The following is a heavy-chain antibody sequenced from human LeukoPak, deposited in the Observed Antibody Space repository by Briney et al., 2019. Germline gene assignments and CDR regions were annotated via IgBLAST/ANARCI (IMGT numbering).Heavy chain of an antibody. D-gene: IGHD3-9*01. Sequence: SQTLSLTCSVSGGSISSGSYYWSWIRQPAGKGLEWIGRIYSSGSTNYNPSLKSRVTISVDTSKNQFSLKLTSVTAADTAVYFCARGEDFERYYLAYWGQGTLVTVSS. CDR2: IYSSGST. J-gene: IGHJ4*02. CDR3: ARGEDFERYYLAY. V-gene: IGHV4-61*02. CDR1: GGSISSGSYY.